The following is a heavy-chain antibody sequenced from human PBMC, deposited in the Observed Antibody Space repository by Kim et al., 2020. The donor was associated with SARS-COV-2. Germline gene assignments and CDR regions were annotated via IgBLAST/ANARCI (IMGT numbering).Heavy chain of an antibody. V-gene: IGHV1-18*04. CDR2: ISAYNGNT. J-gene: IGHJ6*02. CDR1: GYTFTSYG. D-gene: IGHD6-19*01. Sequence: ASVKVSCKASGYTFTSYGISWVRQAPGQGLEWMGWISAYNGNTNYAQKLQGRVTMTTDTSTSTAYMELRSLRSDDTAVYYCAREGEQQWLGNYYYYGMDVWGQGTTVTVSS. CDR3: AREGEQQWLGNYYYYGMDV.